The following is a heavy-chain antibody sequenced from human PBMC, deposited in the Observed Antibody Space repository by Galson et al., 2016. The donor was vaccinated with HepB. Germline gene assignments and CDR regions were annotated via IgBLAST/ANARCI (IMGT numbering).Heavy chain of an antibody. CDR3: ARTRSLYSATPYYFDD. CDR1: LTTSGMC. D-gene: IGHD2-21*01. V-gene: IGHV2-70*01. CDR2: IDWDADK. J-gene: IGHJ4*02. Sequence: LTTSGMCVSWIRQPPGKALEWLALIDWDADKYFSTFLKTRLTISRDTSRNQVVLTMTNVDPADTATYYCARTRSLYSATPYYFDDWGQGTLVTVSS.